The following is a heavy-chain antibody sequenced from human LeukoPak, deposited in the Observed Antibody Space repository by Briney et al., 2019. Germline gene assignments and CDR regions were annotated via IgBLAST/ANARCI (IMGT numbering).Heavy chain of an antibody. CDR1: GGSISSYY. CDR2: IYYSGST. V-gene: IGHV4-59*01. D-gene: IGHD3-3*01. J-gene: IGHJ6*02. Sequence: SETLSLTCTVSGGSISSYYWSWIRPPPGKGLEWIGYIYYSGSTNYNPSLKSRVTISVDTSKNQFSLKLSSVTAADTAVYYCARDSVTIFGVANYGMDVWGQGTTVTVSS. CDR3: ARDSVTIFGVANYGMDV.